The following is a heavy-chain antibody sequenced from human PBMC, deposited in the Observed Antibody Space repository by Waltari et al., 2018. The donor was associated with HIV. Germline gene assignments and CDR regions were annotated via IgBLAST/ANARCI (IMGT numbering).Heavy chain of an antibody. V-gene: IGHV3-21*01. CDR3: ARDISYYYGMDV. J-gene: IGHJ6*02. CDR2: ISSSSSYI. CDR1: GFNFSSYS. D-gene: IGHD3-9*01. Sequence: EVQLVESGGGLVKPGGSLRLSCAASGFNFSSYSMNWVRQAPGKGLEWVSSISSSSSYIYYADSVKGRFTISRDNAKNSLYLQMNSLRAEDTAVYYCARDISYYYGMDVWGQGTTVTVSS.